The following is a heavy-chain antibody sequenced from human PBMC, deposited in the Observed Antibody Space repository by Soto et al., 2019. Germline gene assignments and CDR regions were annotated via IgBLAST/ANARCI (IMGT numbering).Heavy chain of an antibody. CDR2: IYYSGST. D-gene: IGHD3-22*01. CDR3: ASNPNSSGYSGY. CDR1: SGSISSGGYY. V-gene: IGHV4-31*03. J-gene: IGHJ4*02. Sequence: SESLSLTCTVSSGSISSGGYYWSWIRQHPGKGLEWIGYIYYSGSTYYNPSLKSRVTISVDTSKNQFSLKLSSVTAADTAVYYCASNPNSSGYSGYWGQGTLVTAPQ.